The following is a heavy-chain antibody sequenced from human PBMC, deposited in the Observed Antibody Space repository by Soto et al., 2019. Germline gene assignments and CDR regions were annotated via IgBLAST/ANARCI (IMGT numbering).Heavy chain of an antibody. D-gene: IGHD6-13*01. CDR2: INSSSRTI. CDR3: ARHPERIAQIGWFDP. V-gene: IGHV3-48*01. J-gene: IGHJ5*02. CDR1: GFTFSSYS. Sequence: GGSLRLSCAASGFTFSSYSMNWVRQAPGKGLERVSYINSSSRTIYYADSVKDRFTISRDNAKNSLYLQMNSLRADDSSVYYFARHPERIAQIGWFDPWGQGTLVTVSS.